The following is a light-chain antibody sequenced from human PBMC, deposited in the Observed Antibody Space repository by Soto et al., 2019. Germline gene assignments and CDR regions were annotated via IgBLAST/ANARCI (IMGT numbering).Light chain of an antibody. CDR2: DAS. CDR1: QDISNY. V-gene: IGKV1-33*01. CDR3: QQYDNLPLS. Sequence: DIQMTQSPSSLSASVGDRVTITCQASQDISNYLNWYQQKPGKAPKLLIYDASNWETGVPSRFSESGSGTDFTCTSSSLQPEYIGTYCCQQYDNLPLSFGGGTKVEIK. J-gene: IGKJ4*02.